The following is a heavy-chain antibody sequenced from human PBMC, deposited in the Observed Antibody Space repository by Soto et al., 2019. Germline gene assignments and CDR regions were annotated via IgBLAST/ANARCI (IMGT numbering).Heavy chain of an antibody. J-gene: IGHJ4*02. CDR1: GGSISSSSYY. CDR2: IYYSGST. Sequence: SETLSLTCTVSGGSISSSSYYWGWIRQPPGKGLEWIGSIYYSGSTYYNPSLKSRVTISVDTSKNQFSLKLSSVTAADTAVYYCATPYYYDSSGYYNFDYWGQGTLVTVSS. CDR3: ATPYYYDSSGYYNFDY. D-gene: IGHD3-22*01. V-gene: IGHV4-39*01.